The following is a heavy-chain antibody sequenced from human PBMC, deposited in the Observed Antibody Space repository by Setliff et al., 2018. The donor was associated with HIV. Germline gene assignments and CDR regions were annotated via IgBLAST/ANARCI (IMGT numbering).Heavy chain of an antibody. CDR2: INAADGNT. V-gene: IGHV1-3*01. D-gene: IGHD2-21*02. J-gene: IGHJ5*02. CDR1: GYTFTDYF. Sequence: ASVKVSCKASGYTFTDYFIHWVRQAPGQGLEWMGWINAADGNTKYSQKLQGRVTITRDTSASTAHMELSSLRSEDTAVYYCVRDRFTWAYCGGACGWFDPWGQGTLVTVSS. CDR3: VRDRFTWAYCGGACGWFDP.